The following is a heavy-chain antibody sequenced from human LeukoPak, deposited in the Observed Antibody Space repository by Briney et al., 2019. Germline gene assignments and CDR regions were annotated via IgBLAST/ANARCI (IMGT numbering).Heavy chain of an antibody. CDR2: INPNSGGT. Sequence: GASVKVSCKASGYTFTGYYMHWVRQAPGQGLEWMGWINPNSGGTNYAQKFQGWVTMTRDTSISTAYMELSRLRSDDTAVYYCARSLNSSWGGYYYGMDVWGKGTTVTVSS. CDR1: GYTFTGYY. CDR3: ARSLNSSWGGYYYGMDV. J-gene: IGHJ6*04. D-gene: IGHD6-13*01. V-gene: IGHV1-2*04.